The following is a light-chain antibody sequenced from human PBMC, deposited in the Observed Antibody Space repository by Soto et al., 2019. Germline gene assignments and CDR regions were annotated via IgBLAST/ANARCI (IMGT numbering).Light chain of an antibody. CDR1: QDISSY. Sequence: AIRMTQSPSSFSASTGDRVTITCRASQDISSYLAWYQQKPGKAPKVLIFAASTLQSGVPSRFSGSGSGTDFTLNISFLQSEDFATYYCQQYYNYPLTFGGGTKVEIK. J-gene: IGKJ4*01. V-gene: IGKV1-8*01. CDR3: QQYYNYPLT. CDR2: AAS.